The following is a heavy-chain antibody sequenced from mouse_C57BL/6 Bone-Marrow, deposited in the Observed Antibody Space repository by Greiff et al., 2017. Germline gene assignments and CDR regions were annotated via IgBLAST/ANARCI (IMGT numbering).Heavy chain of an antibody. D-gene: IGHD2-5*01. CDR2: IWSGGST. CDR3: ARNPAIVTTRGYYYAMDY. CDR1: GFSLTRYG. J-gene: IGHJ4*01. V-gene: IGHV2-2*01. Sequence: VQLHQSGPGLVQPSQSLSITCPVSGFSLTRYGVHWVRQSPGKGLEWLGVIWSGGSTDYNAAFISRLSISKDNSKSQVFFKMNSLQADDTAIYYCARNPAIVTTRGYYYAMDYWGQGTSVTGSS.